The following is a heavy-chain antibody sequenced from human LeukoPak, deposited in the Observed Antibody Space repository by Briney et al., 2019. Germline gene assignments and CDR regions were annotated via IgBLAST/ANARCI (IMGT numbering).Heavy chain of an antibody. J-gene: IGHJ4*02. CDR3: ARALVGYSYGYGYYFDY. D-gene: IGHD5-18*01. Sequence: GGSLRLSCAASGFTFSSYAMNWVRQAPGKGLEWVSAISGSGGSTYYADSVKGRFTISRDNSKNTLYLQMNSLRSEDTAVYYCARALVGYSYGYGYYFDYWGQGTLVTVSS. V-gene: IGHV3-23*01. CDR2: ISGSGGST. CDR1: GFTFSSYA.